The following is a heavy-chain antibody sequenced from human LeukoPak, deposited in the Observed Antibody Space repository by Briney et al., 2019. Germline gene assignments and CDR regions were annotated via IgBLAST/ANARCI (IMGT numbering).Heavy chain of an antibody. D-gene: IGHD2-2*01. CDR2: IYYSGST. CDR3: ARVGRGGVVSAATEYFDY. J-gene: IGHJ4*02. Sequence: SETLSLTCTVSGGSISSYYWSWIRQPPGKGLEWIGYIYYSGSTNYNPSLKSRVTISVDTSKNQFSLKLSSVTAADTAVYYCARVGRGGVVSAATEYFDYWSQGTLVTVSS. V-gene: IGHV4-59*01. CDR1: GGSISSYY.